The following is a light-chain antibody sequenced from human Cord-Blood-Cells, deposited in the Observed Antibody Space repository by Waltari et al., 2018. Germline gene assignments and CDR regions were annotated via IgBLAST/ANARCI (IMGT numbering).Light chain of an antibody. CDR3: CSYAGSSTWV. Sequence: QSALTQPASVSGSPGQSITISCPGTSSDVGSYNLVSWYQQHPGKAPKLVISEGSKRPSGVSNRFSGSKSGNTASLTIAGLQAEDEADYYCCSYAGSSTWVFGGGTKLTVL. V-gene: IGLV2-23*01. CDR1: SSDVGSYNL. CDR2: EGS. J-gene: IGLJ3*02.